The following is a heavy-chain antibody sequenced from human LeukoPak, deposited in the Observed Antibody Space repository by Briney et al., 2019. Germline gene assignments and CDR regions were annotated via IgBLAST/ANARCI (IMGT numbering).Heavy chain of an antibody. D-gene: IGHD5-12*01. CDR3: ARVHGDYNYFYMDV. J-gene: IGHJ6*03. V-gene: IGHV3-7*01. CDR1: GFTFTNYW. Sequence: GGSLRLSCAASGFTFTNYWMSWVRQAPGKGLEWVANIKQDGSEKYYVDSAKGRFTISRDSAKNSLYLQMNSLRAEDTAVYYCARVHGDYNYFYMDVWGKGTTVTVSS. CDR2: IKQDGSEK.